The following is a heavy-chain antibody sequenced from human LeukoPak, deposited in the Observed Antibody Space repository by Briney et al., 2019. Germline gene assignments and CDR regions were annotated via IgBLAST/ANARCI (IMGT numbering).Heavy chain of an antibody. CDR2: ISYDGSNK. D-gene: IGHD4-23*01. V-gene: IGHV3-30-3*01. CDR3: AKGATVERY. J-gene: IGHJ4*02. CDR1: GFTFSSYA. Sequence: GRSLRLSCAASGFTFSSYAMHWVRQAPGKGLEWVAVISYDGSNKYYADSVKGRFTISRDNSRNTLYLQMNSLRAEDTAVYYCAKGATVERYWGQGTLVTVSS.